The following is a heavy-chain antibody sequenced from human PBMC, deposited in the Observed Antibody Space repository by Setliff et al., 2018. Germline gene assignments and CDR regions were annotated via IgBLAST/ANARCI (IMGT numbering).Heavy chain of an antibody. D-gene: IGHD2-15*01. J-gene: IGHJ3*01. CDR2: ISPYNDNT. CDR1: GYMFKSYG. Sequence: ASVKVSCKASGYMFKSYGITWMRQAPGQGPEWMGWISPYNDNTNSAEKFQDRITITTDTSTSAAYMELRTLRSDDTAVYYCAISTLSICSGGSCPNAFDVWGQGTMVTVS. CDR3: AISTLSICSGGSCPNAFDV. V-gene: IGHV1-18*01.